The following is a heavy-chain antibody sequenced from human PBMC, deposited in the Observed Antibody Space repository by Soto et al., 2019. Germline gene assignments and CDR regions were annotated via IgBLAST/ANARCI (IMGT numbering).Heavy chain of an antibody. V-gene: IGHV4-59*01. J-gene: IGHJ6*02. CDR1: GGSISSYY. D-gene: IGHD3-10*01. Sequence: SETLSLTCTVSGGSISSYYWSWIRQPPGKGLEWIGYIYYSGSTNYNPSLKGRVTISVDTSKNQFSLKLSSVTAADTAVYYCARPLFYMVRGVIYYYGMDVWGQGTTVTVSS. CDR3: ARPLFYMVRGVIYYYGMDV. CDR2: IYYSGST.